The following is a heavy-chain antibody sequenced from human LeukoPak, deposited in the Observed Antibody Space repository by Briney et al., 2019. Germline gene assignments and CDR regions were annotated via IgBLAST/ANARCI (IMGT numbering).Heavy chain of an antibody. D-gene: IGHD3-9*01. CDR1: GGTFSSYA. V-gene: IGHV1-69*13. CDR3: ARDQGSDILTGYYTGSFDY. CDR2: IIPIFGTA. J-gene: IGHJ4*02. Sequence: SVKVSCKASGGTFSSYAISWVRQAPGQGLEWMGGIIPIFGTANYAQKFQGRVTITADESTSTAYMELSSLRSEDTAVYYCARDQGSDILTGYYTGSFDYWGQGALVTVSS.